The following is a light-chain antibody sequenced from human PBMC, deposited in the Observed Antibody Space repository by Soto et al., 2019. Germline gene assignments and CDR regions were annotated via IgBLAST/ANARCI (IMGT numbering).Light chain of an antibody. V-gene: IGKV3-15*01. CDR2: GAS. CDR3: QQYANWT. CDR1: QSVGSN. Sequence: DILLTQSPATLSVSPGERATLSCRASQSVGSNLAWYQHKPGQAPRLLIYGASTRATGVPARFSGSGSVTEFTLTISSLQSADFAIYYCQQYANWTFGQGPKVELK. J-gene: IGKJ1*01.